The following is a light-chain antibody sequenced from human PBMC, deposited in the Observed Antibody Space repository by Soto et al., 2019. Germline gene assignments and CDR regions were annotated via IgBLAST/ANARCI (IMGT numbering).Light chain of an antibody. J-gene: IGKJ5*01. CDR3: QQSKCLLPT. CDR2: DAS. V-gene: IGKV1-5*01. CDR1: QSVSSC. Sequence: QMSQSASALSASEGARVTITGRASQSVSSCLAWYQQKPGKAPKLLIYDASSLETGVPARFSGRGSGTEFTLTISSLQPEDFAPYYCQQSKCLLPTFGQGTSLDIK.